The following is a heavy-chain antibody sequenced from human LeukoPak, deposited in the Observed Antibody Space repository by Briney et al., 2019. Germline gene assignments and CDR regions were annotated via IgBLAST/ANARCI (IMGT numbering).Heavy chain of an antibody. Sequence: MSSETLSLTCAVYGGSFSGYYWSWIRQPPGKGLEWIGEINHSGSTNYNPSLKSRVTISVDTSKNQFSLKLSSVTAADTAVYYCASMVVVAATIFDYWGQGTLVTVSS. CDR2: INHSGST. J-gene: IGHJ4*02. CDR1: GGSFSGYY. V-gene: IGHV4-34*01. CDR3: ASMVVVAATIFDY. D-gene: IGHD2-15*01.